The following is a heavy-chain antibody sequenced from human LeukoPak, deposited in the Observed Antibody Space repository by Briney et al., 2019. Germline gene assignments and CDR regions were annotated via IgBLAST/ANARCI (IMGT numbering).Heavy chain of an antibody. CDR1: GDSVSSNSAA. D-gene: IGHD3-16*01. J-gene: IGHJ4*02. CDR3: ARDGEGGLDYFDY. CDR2: TYFRSKWYT. Sequence: SQTLSLTRATSGDSVSSNSAAWNWIRQSPSRGLEWLGRTYFRSKWYTDYAVSVKSRIIINPDTSKNQFSLQLNSVTPEDTAVYYCARDGEGGLDYFDYWGQGTLVTVSS. V-gene: IGHV6-1*01.